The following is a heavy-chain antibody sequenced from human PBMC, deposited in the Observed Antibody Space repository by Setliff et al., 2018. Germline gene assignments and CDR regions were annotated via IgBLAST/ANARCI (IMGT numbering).Heavy chain of an antibody. V-gene: IGHV4-39*01. D-gene: IGHD2-2*01. CDR1: GCSISSISHY. CDR2: AYDSGTT. J-gene: IGHJ4*02. Sequence: SETLSPTCTVPGCSISSISHYWGWIRQPPGMGLEWIGTAYDSGTTHYNPSLKSRVTIFVDTSKNQFSLNLNSVTAADTGVYYCASCRYQVPYDYWGQGILVTVSS. CDR3: ASCRYQVPYDY.